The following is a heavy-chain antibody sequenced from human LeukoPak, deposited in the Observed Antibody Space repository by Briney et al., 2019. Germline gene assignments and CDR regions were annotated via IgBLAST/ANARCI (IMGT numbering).Heavy chain of an antibody. CDR3: ARGYSSGWSAAFDI. CDR2: IYSSGST. V-gene: IGHV4-59*01. J-gene: IGHJ3*02. D-gene: IGHD6-19*01. Sequence: SETLSLTCPVSGGSISSYYWSWIRQPPGRGLEWDGYIYSSGSTNYNPALKSRVTISVDTSKNQFSLNLSSVTAADTAVYYCARGYSSGWSAAFDIWGQGTLVTVSS. CDR1: GGSISSYY.